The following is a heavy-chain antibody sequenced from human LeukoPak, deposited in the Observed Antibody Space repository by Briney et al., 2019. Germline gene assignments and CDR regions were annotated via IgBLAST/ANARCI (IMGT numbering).Heavy chain of an antibody. Sequence: PGGSLRLSCAASGFTFSSYAMSWVRQAPGKGLEWVSAISGSGGSTYYADSVKGRFTISRDNAKDSLYLQMNSLRAEDTAVYYCARLNYDLPYYYYMDVWGKGTTVTVSS. J-gene: IGHJ6*03. CDR1: GFTFSSYA. V-gene: IGHV3-23*01. CDR2: ISGSGGST. D-gene: IGHD5-12*01. CDR3: ARLNYDLPYYYYMDV.